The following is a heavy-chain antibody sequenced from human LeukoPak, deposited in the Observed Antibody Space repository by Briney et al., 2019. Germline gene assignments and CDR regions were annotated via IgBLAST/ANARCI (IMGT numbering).Heavy chain of an antibody. V-gene: IGHV5-51*01. CDR2: IYPGDSDI. D-gene: IGHD3-22*01. J-gene: IGHJ3*02. Sequence: GESLKISCKGSGYRFTSYWIGWVRQMPGKGLEGMGIIYPGDSDIRYSPSFQGHVTISADKSISTAYLQWSSLKASDTAMYYCASGLYDSSAFDIWGQGTMVTVSS. CDR3: ASGLYDSSAFDI. CDR1: GYRFTSYW.